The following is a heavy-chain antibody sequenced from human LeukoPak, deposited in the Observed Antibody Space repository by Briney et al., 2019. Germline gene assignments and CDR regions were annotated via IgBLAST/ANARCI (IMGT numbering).Heavy chain of an antibody. D-gene: IGHD3-10*02. CDR3: AELGITMIGGV. CDR2: ISISGSTI. Sequence: GGSLRLACAASGFTFSSYEMNWVRQAPGKGLEWVSYISISGSTIYYAESVKGRFTISRENAKNSLYLQMNSLRAEDTAVYYCAELGITMIGGVWGKGTTVTISS. V-gene: IGHV3-48*03. J-gene: IGHJ6*04. CDR1: GFTFSSYE.